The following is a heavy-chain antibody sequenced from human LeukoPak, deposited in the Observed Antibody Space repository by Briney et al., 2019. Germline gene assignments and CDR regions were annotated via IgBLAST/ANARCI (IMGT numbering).Heavy chain of an antibody. CDR2: INSDGSST. V-gene: IGHV3-74*01. Sequence: GGPLRLSCAASGFTFSSYWMHWVRQAPGKGLVWVSRINSDGSSTSYADSVKGRFTISRDNAKNTLYLQMNSLRAEDTAVYYCARDLPSYDFWSGYWNGYGMDVWGQGTTVTVSS. D-gene: IGHD3-3*01. CDR3: ARDLPSYDFWSGYWNGYGMDV. CDR1: GFTFSSYW. J-gene: IGHJ6*02.